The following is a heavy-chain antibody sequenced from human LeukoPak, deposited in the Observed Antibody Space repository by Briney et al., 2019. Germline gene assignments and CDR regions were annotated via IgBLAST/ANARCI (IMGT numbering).Heavy chain of an antibody. CDR3: ARDPSAIFGVVRPYYGMDV. CDR2: INPSGGST. Sequence: ASVKVSCKASGYTFTSYYMLWVRQAPGQGLEWMGIINPSGGSTNYAQKFQGRVTITADKSTSTAYMELSSLRSEDTAVYYCARDPSAIFGVVRPYYGMDVWGQGTTVTVSS. V-gene: IGHV1-46*01. CDR1: GYTFTSYY. D-gene: IGHD3-3*01. J-gene: IGHJ6*02.